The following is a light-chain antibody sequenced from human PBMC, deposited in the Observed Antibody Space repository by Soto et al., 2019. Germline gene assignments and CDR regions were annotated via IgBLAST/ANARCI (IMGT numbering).Light chain of an antibody. CDR3: QSYDSSLSVV. Sequence: QSVLTQPPSVSGAPGQRVTISCTGSSSNIGAGYDVHWYQQLPGTAPKLLICGNSNRPSGVPDRFSGSKSGTSASLAITGLQAEDEADYSCQSYDSSLSVVFGGGTKLTVL. V-gene: IGLV1-40*01. CDR2: GNS. J-gene: IGLJ2*01. CDR1: SSNIGAGYD.